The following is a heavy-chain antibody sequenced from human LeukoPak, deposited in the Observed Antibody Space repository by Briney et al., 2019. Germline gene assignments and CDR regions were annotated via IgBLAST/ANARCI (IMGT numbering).Heavy chain of an antibody. CDR3: ARGQTILHCSSTSCYTAHWFDP. V-gene: IGHV4-34*01. Sequence: SETLSLTCAVYGGSFSGYYWSWIRQPPGKGLEWIGEINHSGSTNYNPSLKSRVTISVDTSKNQSSLKLSSVTAADTAVYYCARGQTILHCSSTSCYTAHWFDPWGQGTLVTVSS. J-gene: IGHJ5*02. D-gene: IGHD2-2*02. CDR1: GGSFSGYY. CDR2: INHSGST.